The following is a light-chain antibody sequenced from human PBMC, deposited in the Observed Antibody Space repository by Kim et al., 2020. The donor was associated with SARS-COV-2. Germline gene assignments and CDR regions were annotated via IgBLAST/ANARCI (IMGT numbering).Light chain of an antibody. V-gene: IGKV3-20*01. CDR1: QSISSGF. CDR3: QHYGTSPPDT. J-gene: IGKJ2*01. Sequence: EIVLTQSPGTLSLSPGERATLSCRATQSISSGFLAWYQQKPGQAPRLLIYGTSKRPTGIPDRFIGSGSGTDFTLTITRLEPADFAVHYCQHYGTSPPDTFGQGTKLEI. CDR2: GTS.